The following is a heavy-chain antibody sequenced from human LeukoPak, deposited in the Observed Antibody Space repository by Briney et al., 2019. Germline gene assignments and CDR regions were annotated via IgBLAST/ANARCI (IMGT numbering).Heavy chain of an antibody. CDR2: FDPEDGET. D-gene: IGHD3-10*01. CDR3: ATRGVGAYHFDY. V-gene: IGHV1-24*01. J-gene: IGHJ4*02. CDR1: GYTLTELS. Sequence: ASVKVSCKVSGYTLTELSMHWVRQAPGKGLEWMGGFDPEDGETIYAQKFQGRVTMTEDTSTDTAYMELSSLRSEDTAVYYCATRGVGAYHFDYWGQGTLVTVSS.